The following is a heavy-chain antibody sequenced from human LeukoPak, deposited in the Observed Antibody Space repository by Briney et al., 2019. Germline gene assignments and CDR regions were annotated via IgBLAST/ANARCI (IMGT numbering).Heavy chain of an antibody. CDR3: AREGGDSRYYYYYYMDV. Sequence: PSETLSLTCTVSGGSISSSSYYWGWIRQPPGKGLEWIGSIYYSGGTYYNPSLKSRVTISVDTSKNQFSLKLSSVTAADTAVYYCAREGGDSRYYYYYYMDVWGKGTTVTVSS. J-gene: IGHJ6*03. CDR1: GGSISSSSYY. D-gene: IGHD2-21*02. V-gene: IGHV4-39*07. CDR2: IYYSGGT.